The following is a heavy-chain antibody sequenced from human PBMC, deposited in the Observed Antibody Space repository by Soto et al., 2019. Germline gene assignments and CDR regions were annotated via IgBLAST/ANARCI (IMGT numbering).Heavy chain of an antibody. D-gene: IGHD4-17*01. CDR3: ARLRSGGDHWYYFDY. CDR2: IYYSGST. V-gene: IGHV4-31*03. J-gene: IGHJ4*02. CDR1: GGSISSGGYY. Sequence: QVQLQESSPGLVKPSQTLSLTCTVSGGSISSGGYYWSWIRQHPGKGLEWIGYIYYSGSTYYNPSLKSRVTISVDTSKNQFSLKLSSVTAADTAVYYCARLRSGGDHWYYFDYWGQGTLVTVSS.